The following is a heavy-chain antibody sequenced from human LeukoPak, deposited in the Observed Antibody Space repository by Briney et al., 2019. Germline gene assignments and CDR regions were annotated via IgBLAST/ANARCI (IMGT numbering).Heavy chain of an antibody. Sequence: GASVKVSCKASGYTFTGYYIHWVRQAPGQGLEWMGSINPNSGGTNYPQKFQGRVTMTRDTSISTAYMELSGLTSDDTAMYYCARDPDIAVAGNFDYWGQGTLVTVSS. CDR2: INPNSGGT. D-gene: IGHD6-19*01. CDR1: GYTFTGYY. J-gene: IGHJ4*02. CDR3: ARDPDIAVAGNFDY. V-gene: IGHV1-2*02.